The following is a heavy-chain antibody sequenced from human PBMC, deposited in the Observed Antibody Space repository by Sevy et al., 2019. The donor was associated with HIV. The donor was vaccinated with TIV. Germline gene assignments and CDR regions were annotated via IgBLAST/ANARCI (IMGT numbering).Heavy chain of an antibody. CDR1: GFSVSSNY. J-gene: IGHJ6*02. D-gene: IGHD2-15*01. CDR2: IYSDGRT. CDR3: TREDIVLGEDNYYGMDV. Sequence: AGSLRLSCVVSGFSVSSNYMSWVRQAPGKGLEWVSNIYSDGRTYYADSVRGRFTISRDTSKNTVYLEMKSLRAEDTAVYYCTREDIVLGEDNYYGMDVWGHGTTVTVSS. V-gene: IGHV3-53*01.